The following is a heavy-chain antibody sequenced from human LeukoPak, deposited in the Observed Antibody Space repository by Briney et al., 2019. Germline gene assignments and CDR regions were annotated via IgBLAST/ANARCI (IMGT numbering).Heavy chain of an antibody. Sequence: LRLSCAASVFTVSSNYMSWVRQAPGKGLEWIGYIYDSGSTNYNPSLKSRVTISADTSKNQFSLKLSSVTAADTAVYYCARFPRYWGQGTLVTVSS. CDR2: IYDSGST. J-gene: IGHJ4*02. D-gene: IGHD6-6*01. V-gene: IGHV4-59*02. CDR1: VFTVSSNY. CDR3: ARFPRY.